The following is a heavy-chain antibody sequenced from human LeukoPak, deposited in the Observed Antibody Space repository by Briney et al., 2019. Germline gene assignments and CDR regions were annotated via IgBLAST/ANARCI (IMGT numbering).Heavy chain of an antibody. Sequence: ASETLSLTRSVSGGSMSPYYWNSIRQPPGKGLEWIGYIYYSGGTNYNDSLKSRVTISVDTSQNQFSLRLSSMTAADTAVYYCARRTAAVGTYYMDVWGKGITVTASS. CDR3: ARRTAAVGTYYMDV. V-gene: IGHV4-59*01. J-gene: IGHJ6*03. D-gene: IGHD6-13*01. CDR1: GGSMSPYY. CDR2: IYYSGGT.